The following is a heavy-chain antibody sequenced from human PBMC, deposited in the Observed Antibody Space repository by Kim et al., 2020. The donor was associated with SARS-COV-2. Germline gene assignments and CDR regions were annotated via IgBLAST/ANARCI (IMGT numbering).Heavy chain of an antibody. CDR2: ISASSGNT. CDR3: ARDVYPTSSSYYYDFEY. D-gene: IGHD3-22*01. J-gene: IGHJ4*02. Sequence: ASVKVFCKASGYTFSNYDINCVRQVPGQGLEWVGWISASSGNTNSAQRLQGRVTMTTDTSTSTAYLELWSLRSDDTAIYYCARDVYPTSSSYYYDFEYWGQGTLVTFSS. V-gene: IGHV1-18*01. CDR1: GYTFSNYD.